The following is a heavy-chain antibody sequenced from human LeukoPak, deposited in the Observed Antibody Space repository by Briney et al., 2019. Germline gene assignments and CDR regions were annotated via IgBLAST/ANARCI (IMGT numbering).Heavy chain of an antibody. Sequence: GGSLRLSCAASGFTFSSYSTNWVRQAPGKGLEWVSSISSSSSYIYYADSVKGRFTISRDNAKNSLYLQMNSLRAEDTAVYYCASGVVPAATVDYWGQGTLVTVSS. CDR2: ISSSSSYI. J-gene: IGHJ4*02. V-gene: IGHV3-21*04. CDR1: GFTFSSYS. CDR3: ASGVVPAATVDY. D-gene: IGHD2-2*01.